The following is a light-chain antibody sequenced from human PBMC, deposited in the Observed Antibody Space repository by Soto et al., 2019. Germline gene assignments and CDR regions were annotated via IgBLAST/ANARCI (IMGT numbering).Light chain of an antibody. CDR2: EVS. V-gene: IGLV2-8*01. CDR3: SSYAGSNNPGV. Sequence: QSALTQPPSASGSPGQSVTISCTGTSSDVGGYNYVSWYQQHPGKAPKLMIYEVSKRPSGVPDRFSGSKSGNTASLTVSGLQAEDEADYYCSSYAGSNNPGVFGTGTKVTV. CDR1: SSDVGGYNY. J-gene: IGLJ1*01.